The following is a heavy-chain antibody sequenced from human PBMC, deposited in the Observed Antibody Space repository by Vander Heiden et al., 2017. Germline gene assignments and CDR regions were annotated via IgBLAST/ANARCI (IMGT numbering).Heavy chain of an antibody. CDR2: ISYDGSNK. D-gene: IGHD2-2*01. CDR1: GLTFSSYG. J-gene: IGHJ6*02. Sequence: QVQLVESGGGVVQPGRSLRLSCAASGLTFSSYGLHWVRQAPGKGLGWVAVISYDGSNKYYADSVKGRFTISRDNSKNTLYLQMNSLRAEDTAVYYCAKEVADIVVVPVPRVSYYGMDVWGHGTTVTVSS. V-gene: IGHV3-30*18. CDR3: AKEVADIVVVPVPRVSYYGMDV.